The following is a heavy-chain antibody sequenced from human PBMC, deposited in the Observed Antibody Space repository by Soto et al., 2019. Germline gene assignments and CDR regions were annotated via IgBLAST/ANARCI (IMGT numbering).Heavy chain of an antibody. CDR3: ARVGGHWYFDY. D-gene: IGHD3-16*01. CDR2: ISYDGSNK. J-gene: IGHJ4*02. Sequence: QVQLVESGGGVVQPGRSLRLSCAASGFTFSSDAMHWVRQAPGKGLEWVAVISYDGSNKYYADSVKGRFTISRDNSKTTLYLQMNSLRAEDTAVYYCARVGGHWYFDYWGQGTLVTVSS. CDR1: GFTFSSDA. V-gene: IGHV3-30-3*01.